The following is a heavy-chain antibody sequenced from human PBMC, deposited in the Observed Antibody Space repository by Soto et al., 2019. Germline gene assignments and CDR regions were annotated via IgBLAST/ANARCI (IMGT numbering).Heavy chain of an antibody. CDR1: GYTFTSYG. J-gene: IGHJ6*02. CDR3: ARGGSSSYYYGMDV. CDR2: IAPYIGKT. D-gene: IGHD6-6*01. Sequence: ASVKVSCKTSGYTFTSYGISWVRQAPGQGLQWMGWIAPYIGKTNYAQDLQGRVTMTTDSSTTTAYMEVRGLTSDDTAMYYCARGGSSSYYYGMDVWGQGTTVTVSS. V-gene: IGHV1-18*04.